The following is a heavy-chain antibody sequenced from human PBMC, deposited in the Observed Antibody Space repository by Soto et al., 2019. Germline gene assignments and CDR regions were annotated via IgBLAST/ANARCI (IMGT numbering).Heavy chain of an antibody. CDR3: ARDRGPWTNFDY. V-gene: IGHV4-31*03. D-gene: IGHD1-26*01. CDR1: GGSISSGGYY. CDR2: IYYSGST. J-gene: IGHJ4*02. Sequence: QVQLQESGPGLVKHSQTLSLTCTVSGGSISSGGYYWSWIRQHPGKGLEWIGYIYYSGSTYYNPSLKSRVTISVDTSKNQFSLKLSSVTAADTAVYYCARDRGPWTNFDYWGQGTLVTVSS.